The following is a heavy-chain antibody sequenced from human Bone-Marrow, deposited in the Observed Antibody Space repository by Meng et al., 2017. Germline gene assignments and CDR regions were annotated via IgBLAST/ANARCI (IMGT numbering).Heavy chain of an antibody. J-gene: IGHJ4*02. Sequence: GRLVWCGGCFAQPGGCSQISRAAFGLTLSDHYRDWVRQASGKGLEWVGRIRNKANSYTTEYAASVKGRFTISRDDSKNSLYLQMNSLRTEDTAVYYCASSPSGTYYFDYWGQGTLVTVSS. CDR2: IRNKANSYTT. V-gene: IGHV3-72*01. D-gene: IGHD1-26*01. CDR3: ASSPSGTYYFDY. CDR1: GLTLSDHY.